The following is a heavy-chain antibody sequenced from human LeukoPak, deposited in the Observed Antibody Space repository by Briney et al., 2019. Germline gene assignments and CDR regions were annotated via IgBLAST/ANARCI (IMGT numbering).Heavy chain of an antibody. V-gene: IGHV3-23*01. CDR3: AKDIFTMVRGVFDY. CDR2: ISGSGGST. D-gene: IGHD3-10*01. Sequence: GGSLRLSCAASGFTFSSYAMSWVRQAPGKGLEWVSAISGSGGSTYYADSVKGRFTISRDNAKNSLYLQMNSLRAEDTALYYCAKDIFTMVRGVFDYWGQGTLVTVSS. CDR1: GFTFSSYA. J-gene: IGHJ4*02.